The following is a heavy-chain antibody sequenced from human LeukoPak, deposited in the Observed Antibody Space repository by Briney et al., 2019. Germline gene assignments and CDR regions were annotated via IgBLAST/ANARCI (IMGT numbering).Heavy chain of an antibody. CDR2: IYCSGST. D-gene: IGHD3-22*01. Sequence: PSETLSLTCTVSGGSISSYYWSWIRQPPGKGLEWIGYIYCSGSTNYNPSLKSRVTISVDTSKNQFSLKLSSVTAADTAVYYCARGRYDSSGTARAYYYYMDVWGKGTTVTVSS. V-gene: IGHV4-59*01. CDR3: ARGRYDSSGTARAYYYYMDV. CDR1: GGSISSYY. J-gene: IGHJ6*03.